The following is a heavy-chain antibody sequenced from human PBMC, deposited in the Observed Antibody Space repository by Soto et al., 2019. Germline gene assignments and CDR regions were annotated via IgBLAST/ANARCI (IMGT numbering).Heavy chain of an antibody. J-gene: IGHJ6*02. CDR3: ARDMTTILQYYYYGVDV. V-gene: IGHV2-5*01. CDR1: GFSLTTRGVG. D-gene: IGHD4-4*01. CDR2: IYWNDDK. Sequence: SGPTLVNPTQTLTLTCTFSGFSLTTRGVGVGWIRQPPGKALEWLALIYWNDDKRYRPSLKSRLTITKDTSKNQVVLTMTNMDPVDTATYYCARDMTTILQYYYYGVDVWGQGTPVTVSS.